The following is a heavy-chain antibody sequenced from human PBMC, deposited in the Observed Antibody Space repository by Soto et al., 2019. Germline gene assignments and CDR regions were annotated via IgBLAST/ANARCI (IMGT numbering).Heavy chain of an antibody. CDR2: IFYTGSS. CDR3: ARDRRCRHYFDS. CDR1: GGSFSVGSYY. J-gene: IGHJ4*02. D-gene: IGHD3-16*02. V-gene: IGHV4-61*01. Sequence: SETLSLTCTVSGGSFSVGSYYWSWIRQPPGKGLEWIGYIFYTGSSNYNLSLKSRATISVDTSQNQFSLKLSSVTAADTAVYYCARDRRCRHYFDSWGQGTLVTIYS.